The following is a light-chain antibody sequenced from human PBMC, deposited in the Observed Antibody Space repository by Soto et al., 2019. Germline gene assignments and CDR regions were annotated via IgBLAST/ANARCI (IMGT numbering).Light chain of an antibody. CDR1: SSDVGSYNV. CDR2: EVS. Sequence: QSALTQPASVSGSPGQSITISCTGTSSDVGSYNVVSWYQQHPGKAPKLLIYEVSKRPSGVSDRFSGSKSGNTASLTISGLQAEDEADYHCCSYAGSSSAYVFGTGTNSPS. CDR3: CSYAGSSSAYV. J-gene: IGLJ1*01. V-gene: IGLV2-23*02.